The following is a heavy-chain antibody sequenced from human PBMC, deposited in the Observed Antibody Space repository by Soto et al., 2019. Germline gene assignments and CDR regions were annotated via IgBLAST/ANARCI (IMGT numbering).Heavy chain of an antibody. D-gene: IGHD1-26*01. J-gene: IGHJ3*02. CDR2: ISYDGNNE. CDR1: GFTFSAYT. CDR3: ARDGYSGRSDGFDI. Sequence: QVQLVESGGGVVQPGRSLRLSCAASGFTFSAYTMYWVRQPPGKGLEWVAVISYDGNNERYTDPVKGRFTVSRDNSKSTLYLQMNSLKSEDTAVYYCARDGYSGRSDGFDIWGQGTMVTVSS. V-gene: IGHV3-30-3*01.